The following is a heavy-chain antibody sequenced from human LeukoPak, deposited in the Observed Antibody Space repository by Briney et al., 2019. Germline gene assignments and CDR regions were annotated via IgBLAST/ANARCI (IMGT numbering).Heavy chain of an antibody. CDR1: GGSISSYY. V-gene: IGHV4-59*01. CDR3: ARDLANNWSTP. Sequence: SETLSLTCTVSGGSISSYYWSWIRQPPGKGLEWIGYIYYSGSTNYNPSLKSRVTISVDTSKNQFSLKLSSVTAADTAVYYCARDLANNWSTPGAREPWSPSPQ. D-gene: IGHD5-12*01. J-gene: IGHJ5*02. CDR2: IYYSGST.